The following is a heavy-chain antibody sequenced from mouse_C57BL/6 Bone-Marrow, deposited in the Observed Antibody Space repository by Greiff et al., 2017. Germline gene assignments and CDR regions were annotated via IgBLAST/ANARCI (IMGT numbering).Heavy chain of an antibody. D-gene: IGHD2-2*01. Sequence: VQLQQSGAELVRPGASVKLSCTASGFNIKDDYMHWVKQRPEQGLEWIGWIEPENGDTEYASKFQGKATITADTSSNTAYLQLSSLTSEDTAVYYCTTVEWLRRGYFDVWGTGTTVTVSS. CDR2: IEPENGDT. V-gene: IGHV14-4*01. J-gene: IGHJ1*03. CDR1: GFNIKDDY. CDR3: TTVEWLRRGYFDV.